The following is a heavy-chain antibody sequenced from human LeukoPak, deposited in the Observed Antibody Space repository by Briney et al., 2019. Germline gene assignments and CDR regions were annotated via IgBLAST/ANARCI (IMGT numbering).Heavy chain of an antibody. Sequence: GGSLRLSCAASGFNFSSYGMHWVRQAPGKGPVWVSRINADGSSTNYADSVKGRFTISRDNAKNTVYLQMNSLSAEDTAMYYCTFSSYGDHIGVDAFDMWGQGTMVTVSS. CDR3: TFSSYGDHIGVDAFDM. D-gene: IGHD4-17*01. J-gene: IGHJ3*02. CDR2: INADGSST. V-gene: IGHV3-74*01. CDR1: GFNFSSYG.